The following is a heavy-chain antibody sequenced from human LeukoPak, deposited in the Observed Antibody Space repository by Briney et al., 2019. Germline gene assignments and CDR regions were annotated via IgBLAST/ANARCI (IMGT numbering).Heavy chain of an antibody. Sequence: PSETLSLTCSVSGGSIGSDYYWSWIRQPPGKGLEWIGYIYFTGHTYYNPSLKGRVSVSVDTSKNQFSLKLNSVTAADTAVYYCARVRYYDNSADSWGQGTLVTVSS. D-gene: IGHD3-22*01. CDR1: GGSIGSDYY. V-gene: IGHV4-30-4*01. J-gene: IGHJ4*02. CDR3: ARVRYYDNSADS. CDR2: IYFTGHT.